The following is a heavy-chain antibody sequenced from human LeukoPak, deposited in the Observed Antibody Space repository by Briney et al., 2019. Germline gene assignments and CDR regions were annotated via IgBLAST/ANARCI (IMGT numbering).Heavy chain of an antibody. CDR1: GFTFSSCG. CDR3: AKDSGSYYATGGLKDD. CDR2: ISYDGSNK. D-gene: IGHD1-26*01. J-gene: IGHJ4*02. V-gene: IGHV3-30*18. Sequence: PGRSLRLSCAASGFTFSSCGMHWVRQAPGKGLEWVAVISYDGSNKYYADSVKGRFTISRDKSKNTLYLQMNSLRTEDTAVYYCAKDSGSYYATGGLKDDRDQGTLVTVSS.